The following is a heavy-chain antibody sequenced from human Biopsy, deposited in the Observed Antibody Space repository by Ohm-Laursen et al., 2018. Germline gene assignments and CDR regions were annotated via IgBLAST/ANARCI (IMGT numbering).Heavy chain of an antibody. Sequence: ASVKVSCNVSGYTLTELSIHWVRQTGGNGLEWMGGFDREERKTVYAEKFQGRVTMIEDTSTDTVYTEVTSLRSDDTAVYYCATGPYYDTRFYYNVRPFDFWGQGTLVNVSS. CDR1: GYTLTELS. D-gene: IGHD3-10*01. J-gene: IGHJ4*02. CDR2: FDREERKT. CDR3: ATGPYYDTRFYYNVRPFDF. V-gene: IGHV1-24*01.